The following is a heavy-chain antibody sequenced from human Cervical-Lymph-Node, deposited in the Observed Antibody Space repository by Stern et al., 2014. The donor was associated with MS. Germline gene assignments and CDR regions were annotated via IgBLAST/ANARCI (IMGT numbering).Heavy chain of an antibody. Sequence: VQLVESGTEVKKPGSSMTISCKTSGDIFINYALSWVRQAPGKGLEWLGGIIPFLGTTNYAQRFQGRLTITADESTRTAYMELSSLRAEDTAIYYCARDSASAGLYYFDFWGQGTLVTVSS. J-gene: IGHJ4*02. D-gene: IGHD2/OR15-2a*01. CDR1: GDIFINYA. V-gene: IGHV1-69*01. CDR2: IIPFLGTT. CDR3: ARDSASAGLYYFDF.